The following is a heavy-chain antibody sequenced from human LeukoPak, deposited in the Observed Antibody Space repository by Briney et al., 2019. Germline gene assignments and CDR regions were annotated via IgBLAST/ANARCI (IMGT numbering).Heavy chain of an antibody. CDR3: TRSTDY. CDR1: GFTVSSNY. CDR2: IYGGGST. J-gene: IGHJ4*02. V-gene: IGHV3-53*01. Sequence: GGSLRLSCAASGFTVSSNYMSWVRQAPGKGLEWVSVIYGGGSTNYADSVKGRFTISRDDSKNTLYLQMNSLRAEDTAVYYCTRSTDYWGQGTLDTVSS.